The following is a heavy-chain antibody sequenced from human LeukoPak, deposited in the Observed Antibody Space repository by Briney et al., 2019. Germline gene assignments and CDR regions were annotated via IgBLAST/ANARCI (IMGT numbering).Heavy chain of an antibody. Sequence: ASVKVSCKASGDTLTGYYMHWVRQAPGQELEGMGWINPNSGDANYAEKFQGRVTVTRDTSISTAYMELSSLRSDGTAVYYCARVGSSGWYVHPTLDYWGQGTLVTVSS. V-gene: IGHV1-2*02. CDR3: ARVGSSGWYVHPTLDY. J-gene: IGHJ4*02. CDR1: GDTLTGYY. CDR2: INPNSGDA. D-gene: IGHD6-19*01.